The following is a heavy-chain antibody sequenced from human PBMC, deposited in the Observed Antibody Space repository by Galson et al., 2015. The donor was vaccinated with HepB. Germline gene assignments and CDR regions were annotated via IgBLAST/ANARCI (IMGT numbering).Heavy chain of an antibody. J-gene: IGHJ6*02. CDR1: GYSFTSYW. CDR2: IDPSDSYT. D-gene: IGHD6-13*01. V-gene: IGHV5-10-1*01. CDR3: ARISIAAAGRHTYYYYGMDV. Sequence: QSGAEVKKPGESLRISCKGSGYSFTSYWISWVRQMPGKGLEWMGRIDPSDSYTNYSPSFQGHVTISADKSISTAYLQWSSLKASDTAMYYCARISIAAAGRHTYYYYGMDVWGQGTTVTVFS.